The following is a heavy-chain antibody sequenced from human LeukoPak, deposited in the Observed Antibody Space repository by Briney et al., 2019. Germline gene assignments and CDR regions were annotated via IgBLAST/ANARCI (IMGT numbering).Heavy chain of an antibody. V-gene: IGHV4-34*01. CDR3: ARGYPRGFFRFDY. J-gene: IGHJ4*02. CDR1: GGSFSGYY. Sequence: SETLSLTCAVYGGSFSGYYWSWIRQPPGKGLEWIGEINHSGSTNYNPSLKSRVTISVDTSKNQFSLKLSSVTAADTAVYYCARGYPRGFFRFDYWSQGTLVTVSS. CDR2: INHSGST. D-gene: IGHD3-3*01.